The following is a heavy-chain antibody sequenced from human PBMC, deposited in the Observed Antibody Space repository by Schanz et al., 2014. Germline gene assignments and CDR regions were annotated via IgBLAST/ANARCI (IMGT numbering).Heavy chain of an antibody. Sequence: QVHLVQSGAEVKKPGSSVKVSCKASGGTFSSDTFSWVRQAPGQGLEWMGRIVPIAGITNYAQRFQGRVTITADKSSDTADMELSSLRSEDTAVYYCAREVGLYDRGWFGPWGQGTLVTVSS. V-gene: IGHV1-69*08. CDR2: IVPIAGIT. CDR3: AREVGLYDRGWFGP. D-gene: IGHD3-22*01. CDR1: GGTFSSDT. J-gene: IGHJ5*02.